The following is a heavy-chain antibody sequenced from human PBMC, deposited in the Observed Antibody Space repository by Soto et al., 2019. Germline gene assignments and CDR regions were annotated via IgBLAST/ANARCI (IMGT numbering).Heavy chain of an antibody. V-gene: IGHV5-10-1*01. D-gene: IGHD3-22*01. J-gene: IGHJ4*02. CDR3: ARQIYDSDNGPNFQYYFDS. CDR1: GYSFAGYW. CDR2: IDPSDSQT. Sequence: GESLKISCKGSGYSFAGYWITWVRQKPGKGLEWMGRIDPSDSQTYYSPSFRGHVTISATKSITTVFLQWSSLRASDTAMYYCARQIYDSDNGPNFQYYFDSWGQGTPVTVSS.